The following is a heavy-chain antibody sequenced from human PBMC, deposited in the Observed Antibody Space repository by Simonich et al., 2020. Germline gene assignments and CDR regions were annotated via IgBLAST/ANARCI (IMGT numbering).Heavy chain of an antibody. CDR3: ARVRFEAFDI. CDR1: GYTFTGYY. V-gene: IGHV1-2*02. J-gene: IGHJ3*02. CDR2: INPNMGGT. Sequence: QVQLVQSGAEVKKPGASVKVSCKASGYTFTGYYMHWVRQAPGQGLEWMGGINPNMGGTNSAQKFQGRGTMTRDTSISTAYMELSRLRSDDTAVYYCARVRFEAFDIWGQGTMVTVSS.